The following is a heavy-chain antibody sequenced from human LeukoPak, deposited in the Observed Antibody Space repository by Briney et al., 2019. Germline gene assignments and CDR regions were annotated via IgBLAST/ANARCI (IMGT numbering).Heavy chain of an antibody. Sequence: ASVKVSCKASGYTFTSYDINWVRQATGQGLEWMGWMNPNSGNTGYAQKFQGRVTMTRNTSISTAYMELGSLRSEDTAVYYCARAPRRRGIAVAGNKYYYYYYMDVWGKGTTVTISS. J-gene: IGHJ6*03. V-gene: IGHV1-8*01. D-gene: IGHD6-19*01. CDR3: ARAPRRRGIAVAGNKYYYYYYMDV. CDR1: GYTFTSYD. CDR2: MNPNSGNT.